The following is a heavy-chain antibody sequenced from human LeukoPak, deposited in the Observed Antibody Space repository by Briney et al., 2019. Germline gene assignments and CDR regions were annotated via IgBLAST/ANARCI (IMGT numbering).Heavy chain of an antibody. D-gene: IGHD3-3*01. CDR3: ARVGRFNYHMDV. V-gene: IGHV6-1*01. CDR2: TYYRSKWSN. CDR1: GDSVSSNTAA. Sequence: SQTLSLTCAISGDSVSSNTAAWNWIRQSPSRGLEWLGRTYYRSKWSNDYAESVKSRITINPDTSKNQFSLQLNSVTPEDTAIYYCARVGRFNYHMDVWGKGTTVTVSS. J-gene: IGHJ6*03.